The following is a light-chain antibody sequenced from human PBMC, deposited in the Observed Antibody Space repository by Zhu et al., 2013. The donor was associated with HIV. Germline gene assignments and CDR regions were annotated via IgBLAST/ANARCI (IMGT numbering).Light chain of an antibody. Sequence: AIRMTQSPSSLSASTGDRVTITCRASQGISSYLAWYQQKPGKAPKLLIYAASTLQSGVPSRFSGSGSGTDFTLTISCLQSDDFATYFCLQSRTFPWTFGQGT. CDR3: LQSRTFPWT. CDR2: AAS. CDR1: QGISSY. J-gene: IGKJ1*01. V-gene: IGKV1-8*01.